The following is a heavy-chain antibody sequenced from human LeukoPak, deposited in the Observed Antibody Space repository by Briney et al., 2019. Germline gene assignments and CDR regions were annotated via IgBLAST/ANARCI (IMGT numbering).Heavy chain of an antibody. CDR3: ARSDSGSYSAR. Sequence: GASVKVSCKASGGTFSSYAISWVRQAPGQGLEWMGGIIPIFGTADYAQKFQGRVTITTDESTSTAYMELSSLRSEDTAVYYCARSDSGSYSARWGQGTLDTVSS. V-gene: IGHV1-69*05. J-gene: IGHJ4*02. CDR2: IIPIFGTA. CDR1: GGTFSSYA. D-gene: IGHD1-26*01.